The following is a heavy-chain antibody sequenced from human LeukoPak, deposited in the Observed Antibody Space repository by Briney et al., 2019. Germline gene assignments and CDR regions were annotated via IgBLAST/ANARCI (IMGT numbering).Heavy chain of an antibody. J-gene: IGHJ4*02. D-gene: IGHD2-2*01. CDR1: GFTFSSYS. CDR3: ARDLYSTSWSPGY. V-gene: IGHV3-21*01. Sequence: GGSLRLSCAACGFTFSSYSLNWVRQAPGKGLEWVSSITTSNYMYYAGSVKGRFTISRDNAKNSVYLQMNSLRAEDTAVYYCARDLYSTSWSPGYWGQGTLVTVCS. CDR2: ITTSNYM.